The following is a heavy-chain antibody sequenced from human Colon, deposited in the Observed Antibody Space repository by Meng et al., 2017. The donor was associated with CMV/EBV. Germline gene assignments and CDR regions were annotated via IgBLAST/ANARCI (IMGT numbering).Heavy chain of an antibody. CDR1: GFTFSYYE. Sequence: GESLKISCAASGFTFSYYEINWVRQAPGRGLEWVSYISTGGSNIFYGESVKGRFTVSRDNAKNLVYLQMNSLRADDTGVYYCARVRGAPNRFDPWGQGTLVTVSS. V-gene: IGHV3-48*03. CDR2: ISTGGSNI. J-gene: IGHJ5*02. CDR3: ARVRGAPNRFDP.